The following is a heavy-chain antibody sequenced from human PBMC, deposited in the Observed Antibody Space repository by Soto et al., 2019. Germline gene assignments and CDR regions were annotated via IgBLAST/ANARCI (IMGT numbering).Heavy chain of an antibody. J-gene: IGHJ4*02. D-gene: IGHD6-6*01. CDR3: ARVGGLAARTFDY. CDR2: IYYSGST. CDR1: GGSISDFY. Sequence: QVLLQESGPGLVKPSETLSLTCTVSGGSISDFYWSWIRQPPGKGLEWIGYIYYSGSTNYNPSLNARVTISVDTSKSQFSLNLRSMSPADTAVYYCARVGGLAARTFDYCGPGTLVTVSS. V-gene: IGHV4-59*01.